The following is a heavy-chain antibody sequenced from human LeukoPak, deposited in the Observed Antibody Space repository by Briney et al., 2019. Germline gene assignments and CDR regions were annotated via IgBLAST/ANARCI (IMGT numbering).Heavy chain of an antibody. CDR2: IYHSGNT. D-gene: IGHD2-8*01. V-gene: IGHV4-59*04. Sequence: TSETLSLTCTVSDGSITNYDWSWIREPPGKGLEWIGNIYHSGNTYHNPSLKSRVAMSVDTSKNQLSLKLNSVTAAYTAVYFCVRSVLGRCSNESCFRFRDVWGKGTTVTVSS. CDR1: DGSITNYD. J-gene: IGHJ6*04. CDR3: VRSVLGRCSNESCFRFRDV.